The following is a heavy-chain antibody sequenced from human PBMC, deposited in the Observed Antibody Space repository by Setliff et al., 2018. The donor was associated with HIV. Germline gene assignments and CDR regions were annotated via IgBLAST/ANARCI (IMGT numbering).Heavy chain of an antibody. V-gene: IGHV4-61*03. Sequence: SETLSLTCTVSGDSVSSRSYYWSWIRQPPGKGLEWIGYIYYSGSTNYNPSLKSRVTISVDTSKNHFSLKLRSVTAADTAVYYCARGGYSSGYYVTWGQGSLVTVSS. CDR1: GDSVSSRSYY. J-gene: IGHJ4*02. CDR2: IYYSGST. D-gene: IGHD6-19*01. CDR3: ARGGYSSGYYVT.